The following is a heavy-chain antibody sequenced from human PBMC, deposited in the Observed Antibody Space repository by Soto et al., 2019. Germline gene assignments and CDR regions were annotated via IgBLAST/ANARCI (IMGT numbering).Heavy chain of an antibody. V-gene: IGHV1-18*01. Sequence: QVQLVQSGAEVKKPGASVKVSCKASGYTFTSYGISWVRQAPGQGLEWMGWISAYNVNTNYAQKLQGRVTMTTDTSPRTAYMELRSLRSDDTAVYYCARFMITFGGVIPSDYWGQGTMVTVSS. J-gene: IGHJ4*02. CDR3: ARFMITFGGVIPSDY. D-gene: IGHD3-16*02. CDR1: GYTFTSYG. CDR2: ISAYNVNT.